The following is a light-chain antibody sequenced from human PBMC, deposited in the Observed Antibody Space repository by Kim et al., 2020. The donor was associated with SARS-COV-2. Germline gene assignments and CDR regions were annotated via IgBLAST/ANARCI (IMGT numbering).Light chain of an antibody. Sequence: SLSPGERATLSCKASQSVSKYLAWYQQKPGQAPRLLIYDISNRAIGIPTRFSGSGSGTDFALTISSLEPEDFAVYYCQQRSNWPRTFGQGTKLEI. CDR3: QQRSNWPRT. CDR2: DIS. J-gene: IGKJ1*01. CDR1: QSVSKY. V-gene: IGKV3-11*01.